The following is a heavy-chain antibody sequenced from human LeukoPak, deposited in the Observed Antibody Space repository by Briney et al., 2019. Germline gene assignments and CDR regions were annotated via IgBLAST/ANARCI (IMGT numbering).Heavy chain of an antibody. D-gene: IGHD2-2*01. J-gene: IGHJ6*03. Sequence: PSQTLSLTCTVSGGSISSGSYYWSWIRQPAGKGLEWIGRIYTSGSTNYNPSLKSRVTISVDTSKNQFSLKLSSVTAADTAVYYCASRTEYQLPPDHYCYYYMDVWGKGTTVTVSS. CDR2: IYTSGST. CDR3: ASRTEYQLPPDHYCYYYMDV. CDR1: GGSISSGSYY. V-gene: IGHV4-61*02.